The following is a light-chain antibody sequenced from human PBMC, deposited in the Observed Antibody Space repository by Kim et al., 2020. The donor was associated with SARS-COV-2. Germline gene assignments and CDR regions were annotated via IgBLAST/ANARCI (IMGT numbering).Light chain of an antibody. CDR1: QSVSTS. Sequence: EIVLTQSPATLSLSPGERATLSCRASQSVSTSLAWYQQRPGQAPRLRIYDASNRATGIPARFSGSGSGTDFTLTISSLEPEDFAVYYCQQRGNWPLTFGGGTKVEIK. CDR3: QQRGNWPLT. CDR2: DAS. V-gene: IGKV3-11*01. J-gene: IGKJ4*01.